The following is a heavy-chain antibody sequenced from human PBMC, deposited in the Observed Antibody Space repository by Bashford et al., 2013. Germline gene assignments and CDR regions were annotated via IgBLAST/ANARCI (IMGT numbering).Heavy chain of an antibody. V-gene: IGHV3-33*01. CDR1: GFTFSSYG. J-gene: IGHJ1*01. Sequence: GSLRLSCAASGFTFSSYGMHWVRQAPGKGLEWVAVIWYDGSNKYYADSVKGRFTISRDNSKNTLYLQMNSLRAEDTAVYYCASLVGATPEYFQHWGQGTLVTVSS. D-gene: IGHD1-26*01. CDR2: IWYDGSNK. CDR3: ASLVGATPEYFQH.